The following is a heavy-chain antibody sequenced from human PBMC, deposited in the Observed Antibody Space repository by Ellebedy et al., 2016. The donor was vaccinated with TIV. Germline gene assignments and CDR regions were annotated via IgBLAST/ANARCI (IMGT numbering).Heavy chain of an antibody. V-gene: IGHV3-9*01. CDR1: GFTFPNYY. J-gene: IGHJ6*02. CDR3: AKDRWGTVAPKNYYYGMDV. CDR2: ISWNSDSR. Sequence: GGSLRLXXAPSGFTFPNYYMHWVRQSPGKGLEWVSGISWNSDSRGYADSVKGRFTISRDNARNSLYLQMNSLRAEDTGLYYCAKDRWGTVAPKNYYYGMDVWGQGTTVTVSS. D-gene: IGHD6-19*01.